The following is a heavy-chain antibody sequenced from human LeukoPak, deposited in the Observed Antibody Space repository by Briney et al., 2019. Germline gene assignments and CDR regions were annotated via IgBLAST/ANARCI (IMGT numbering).Heavy chain of an antibody. CDR2: ISAYNGNT. CDR1: RYTFTSYG. Sequence: GASVKVSCKASRYTFTSYGISWVRQAPGHGLEWRGWISAYNGNTNYAQKLQGRVTMTTDTSTSTAYMELRSLRSDDTAVYYCARDGSLYCSGGSCYFDYWGQGTLVTVSS. V-gene: IGHV1-18*01. J-gene: IGHJ4*02. D-gene: IGHD2-15*01. CDR3: ARDGSLYCSGGSCYFDY.